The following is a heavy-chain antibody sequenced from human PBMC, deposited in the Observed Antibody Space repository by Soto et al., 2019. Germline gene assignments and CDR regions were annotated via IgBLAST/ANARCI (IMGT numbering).Heavy chain of an antibody. CDR1: GFTFSSYA. V-gene: IGHV3-30-3*02. Sequence: AGGSLTLSCTTSGFTFSSYALHWVRQAPGRGLEWVALSSIDGANTYYTGSVKGRFSASRDKSSKTLFLLMTNLTPDAAAVVYFAKGIRVLEHWGQGTVVTVSS. J-gene: IGHJ1*01. CDR3: AKGIRVLEH. CDR2: SSIDGANT. D-gene: IGHD6-13*01.